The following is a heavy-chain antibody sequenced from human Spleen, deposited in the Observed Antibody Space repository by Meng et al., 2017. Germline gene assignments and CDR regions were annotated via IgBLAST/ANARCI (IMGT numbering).Heavy chain of an antibody. CDR1: GYTYTSFG. CDR3: VRNEGMN. Sequence: ASVKVSCKASGYTYTSFGITWVRQAPGQGLEWVGWISGLNGHTMHAPNFQGRVAMTIDTSTTTAYMELSRLRYDDTAVYYCVRNEGMNWGQGTLVTVSS. V-gene: IGHV1-18*01. D-gene: IGHD6-13*01. J-gene: IGHJ4*02. CDR2: ISGLNGHT.